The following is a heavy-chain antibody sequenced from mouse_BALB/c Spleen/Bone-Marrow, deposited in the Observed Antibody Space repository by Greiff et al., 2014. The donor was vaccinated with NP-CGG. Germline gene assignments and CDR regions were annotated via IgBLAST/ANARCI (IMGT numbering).Heavy chain of an antibody. J-gene: IGHJ2*01. CDR3: ARWGAYFDY. Sequence: VQLQQSGAELVRPGTPVKLSCKASGYTFTSYWMNWVKQRPGRGLERIGRIDPSDSETHYNQKFKDKATLTVDKSSSTAYIQLSSLTSEDSAVYYCARWGAYFDYWGQGTTLTVSS. V-gene: IGHV1-61*01. CDR2: IDPSDSET. CDR1: GYTFTSYW.